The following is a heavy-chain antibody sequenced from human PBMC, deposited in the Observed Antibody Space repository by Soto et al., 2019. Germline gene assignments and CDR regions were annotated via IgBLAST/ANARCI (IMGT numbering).Heavy chain of an antibody. Sequence: GASVKVSCKASGYTFTGYYMHWVRQAPGQGLEWMGWINPNSGGTNYAQKFQGWVTMTRDTSISTAYMELSRLRSDDTAVYYCAVATDLIAVASYYYYYGMDVWGQG. D-gene: IGHD6-19*01. CDR3: AVATDLIAVASYYYYYGMDV. V-gene: IGHV1-2*04. J-gene: IGHJ6*02. CDR1: GYTFTGYY. CDR2: INPNSGGT.